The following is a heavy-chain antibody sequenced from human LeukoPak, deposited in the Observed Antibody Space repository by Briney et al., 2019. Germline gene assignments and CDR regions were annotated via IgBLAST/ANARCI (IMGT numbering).Heavy chain of an antibody. CDR2: ISSSGSTI. Sequence: GGSLRLSCAASGFTFSSYEMNWVRQAPGKGLEWVSYISSSGSTIYYADSVKGRFTISRDNAKNSLYLQMNSLRAEDTAVYYCASAFVEWELHSQLDYWGQGTLVTVSS. CDR3: ASAFVEWELHSQLDY. J-gene: IGHJ4*02. CDR1: GFTFSSYE. V-gene: IGHV3-48*03. D-gene: IGHD1-26*01.